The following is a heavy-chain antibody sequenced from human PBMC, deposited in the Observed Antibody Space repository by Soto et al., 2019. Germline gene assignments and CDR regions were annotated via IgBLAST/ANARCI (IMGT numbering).Heavy chain of an antibody. CDR2: IYHSGST. D-gene: IGHD3-3*01. CDR1: GYSISSGYY. J-gene: IGHJ6*02. CDR3: ARDSTYDFWSCYWEYYYYYGMDF. Sequence: SETLSLTCAVSGYSISSGYYWGWIRQPPRKGLEWIGTIYHSGSTYYNPSLKSRATISVDTFKNQFSLKLSSVTAADTAVYYCARDSTYDFWSCYWEYYYYYGMDFWGQGNKVTVSS. V-gene: IGHV4-38-2*02.